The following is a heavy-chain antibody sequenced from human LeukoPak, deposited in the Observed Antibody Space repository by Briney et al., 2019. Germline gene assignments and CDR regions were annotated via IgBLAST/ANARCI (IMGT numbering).Heavy chain of an antibody. J-gene: IGHJ6*03. CDR1: GFTVSSNY. V-gene: IGHV3-21*01. CDR2: ISSSSSYI. CDR3: ARDHSSSSLYYYYYMDV. Sequence: PGGSLRLSCAASGFTVSSNYMSWVRQAPGKGLEWVSSISSSSSYIYYADSVKGRFTISRDNSKNTLYLQMNSLRAEDTAVYYCARDHSSSSLYYYYYMDVWGKGTTVTVPS. D-gene: IGHD6-13*01.